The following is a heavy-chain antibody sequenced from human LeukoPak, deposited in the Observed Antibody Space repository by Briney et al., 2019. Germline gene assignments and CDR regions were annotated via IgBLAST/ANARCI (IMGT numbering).Heavy chain of an antibody. CDR3: ARGYYDFWSGKPNWFDP. D-gene: IGHD3-3*01. CDR1: GYSISSGYY. CDR2: IYHSGST. J-gene: IGHJ5*02. Sequence: PSETLSLTCAVYGYSISSGYYWGWIRQPPGKGLEWIGSIYHSGSTYYNPSLKSRVTISVDTSKNQFSLKLSSVTAADTAVYYCARGYYDFWSGKPNWFDPWGQGTLVTVSS. V-gene: IGHV4-38-2*01.